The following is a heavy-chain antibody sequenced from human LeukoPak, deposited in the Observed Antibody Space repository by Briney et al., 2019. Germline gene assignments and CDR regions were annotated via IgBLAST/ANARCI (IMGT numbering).Heavy chain of an antibody. Sequence: SQTLSLTCTVSGGSISSGDYYWSWIRQPPGKGLEWIGYIYYSGSTYYNPSLKSRVSISVDTSKNQFSLKLSSVTAADTAVYYCARNNYGDSHFDYWGQGTLVTVSS. CDR3: ARNNYGDSHFDY. V-gene: IGHV4-30-4*01. CDR2: IYYSGST. CDR1: GGSISSGDYY. D-gene: IGHD4-17*01. J-gene: IGHJ4*02.